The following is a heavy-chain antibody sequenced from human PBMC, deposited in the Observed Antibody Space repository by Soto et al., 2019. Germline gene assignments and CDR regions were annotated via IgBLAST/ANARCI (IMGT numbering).Heavy chain of an antibody. J-gene: IGHJ6*02. Sequence: PGESLKISCXGSVYSFTTYWIGWVRQMPGKGLEWMGIISPGGSDTRYSPSFQGQVTISADKSISTAYLQWSSLKASDTAMYYCARTSAPDYYYYGMDVWGQGTTVTVS. V-gene: IGHV5-51*01. CDR2: ISPGGSDT. CDR3: ARTSAPDYYYYGMDV. CDR1: VYSFTTYW.